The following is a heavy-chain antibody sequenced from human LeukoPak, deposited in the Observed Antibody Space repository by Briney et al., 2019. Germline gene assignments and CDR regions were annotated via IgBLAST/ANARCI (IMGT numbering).Heavy chain of an antibody. CDR2: INHSGST. CDR3: ARAKKYCSSTSCKNDAFDI. V-gene: IGHV4-34*01. CDR1: GGSFSGYY. Sequence: SETLSLTCAVYGGSFSGYYWSWIRQPPGKGLEWIGEINHSGSTNYNPSLKSRVTISVDTSKNQFSLKLSSVTAADTAVYYCARAKKYCSSTSCKNDAFDIWGQGTMVTVSS. D-gene: IGHD2-2*01. J-gene: IGHJ3*02.